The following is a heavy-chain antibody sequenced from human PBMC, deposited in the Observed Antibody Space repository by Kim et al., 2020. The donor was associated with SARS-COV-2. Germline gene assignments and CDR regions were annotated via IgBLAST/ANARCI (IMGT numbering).Heavy chain of an antibody. CDR1: GGSISSRSHY. Sequence: SETLSLTCTVSGGSISSRSHYWGWIRQSPGKGLEWIGNIYYSGGTSYNPSLKSRVTIAADTPKNQFSLKVSSVTAADTAVYYCARATYDSSAFYLILFSYFDYWGQGALVTVSS. V-gene: IGHV4-39*01. D-gene: IGHD3-22*01. CDR2: IYYSGGT. J-gene: IGHJ4*02. CDR3: ARATYDSSAFYLILFSYFDY.